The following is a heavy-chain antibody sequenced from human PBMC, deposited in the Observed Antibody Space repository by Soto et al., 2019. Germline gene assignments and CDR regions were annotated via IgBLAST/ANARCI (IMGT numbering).Heavy chain of an antibody. CDR2: IWYDGSNK. Sequence: GGSLRLSCAASGFTFSSYGMHWVRQAPGKGLEWVAVIWYDGSNKYYADSVKGRFTISRDNSKNTLYLQMNSLRAEDTAVYYCARDPLANSSSWSYWYFDLWGRGTLVTVSS. V-gene: IGHV3-33*01. J-gene: IGHJ2*01. CDR1: GFTFSSYG. D-gene: IGHD6-13*01. CDR3: ARDPLANSSSWSYWYFDL.